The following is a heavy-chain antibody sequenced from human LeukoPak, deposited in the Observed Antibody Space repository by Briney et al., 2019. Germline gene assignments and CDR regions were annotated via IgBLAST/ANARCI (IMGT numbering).Heavy chain of an antibody. CDR3: AREAAAARGRFDY. D-gene: IGHD6-13*01. Sequence: SETPSLTCTVSGGSISSSNWWSWVRQPPGKGLEWLGEISHSGSTDYNPSLKSRVTMSVDKSKNQFSLKVTFVTVADTAVYYCAREAAAARGRFDYWGQGTLVTVSS. CDR2: ISHSGST. CDR1: GGSISSSNW. J-gene: IGHJ4*02. V-gene: IGHV4-4*02.